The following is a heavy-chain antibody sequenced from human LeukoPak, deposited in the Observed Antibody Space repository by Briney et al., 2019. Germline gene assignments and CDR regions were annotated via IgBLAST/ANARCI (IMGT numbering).Heavy chain of an antibody. CDR2: IGEDGSEK. J-gene: IGHJ4*02. Sequence: GGSLRLSCAASGFTFSSYWMTWVRQAPGKGLEWVANIGEDGSEKYYVDSVKGRFTISRDNAKNSLYLQVNSLRAEDTAVYYCARALDATITPRPGGANFDYWGQGTLVTVSS. CDR3: ARALDATITPRPGGANFDY. D-gene: IGHD6-6*01. CDR1: GFTFSSYW. V-gene: IGHV3-7*01.